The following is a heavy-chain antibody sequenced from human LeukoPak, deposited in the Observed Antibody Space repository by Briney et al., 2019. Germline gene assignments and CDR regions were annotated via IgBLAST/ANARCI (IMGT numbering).Heavy chain of an antibody. V-gene: IGHV4-59*01. J-gene: IGHJ5*02. CDR1: GGSISSYY. CDR3: ARLWSEGNWENWFDP. CDR2: IYYSGNT. D-gene: IGHD3-3*01. Sequence: SETLSLTCTVSGGSISSYYWSWIRQPPGKGLEWIGYIYYSGNTNYNPSLKSRVTISVDTSKNQFSLKLGSVTAADTAVYYCARLWSEGNWENWFDPWGQGTLVTVSS.